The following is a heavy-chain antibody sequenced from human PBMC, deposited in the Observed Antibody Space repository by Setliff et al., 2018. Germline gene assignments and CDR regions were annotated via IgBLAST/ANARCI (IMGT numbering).Heavy chain of an antibody. D-gene: IGHD7-27*01. J-gene: IGHJ6*03. CDR2: ISPDGTIT. CDR1: GFTFRKYW. Sequence: GGSLRLSCGASGFTFRKYWMYWVRQVPGKGLVWVSRISPDGTITNYADSVKGRFTISRDNAKNTLYLQMNSLRGEDTAVYFCASIDWGENFYNTDVWGKGTTGTVS. CDR3: ASIDWGENFYNTDV. V-gene: IGHV3-74*01.